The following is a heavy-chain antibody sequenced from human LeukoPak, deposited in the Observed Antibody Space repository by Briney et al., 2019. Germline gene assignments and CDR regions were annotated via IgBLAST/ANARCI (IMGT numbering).Heavy chain of an antibody. CDR2: INHSGST. CDR1: GGSFSGYY. CDR3: ARDSVLRFLGHYYYSGMDV. Sequence: SETLSLTCAVYGGSFSGYYWSWIRQPPGKGLEWIGEINHSGSTNYNPSLKSRVTISVDTSKNQFSLKLSSVTAADTAVYYCARDSVLRFLGHYYYSGMDVWGQGTTVTVSS. V-gene: IGHV4-34*01. J-gene: IGHJ6*02. D-gene: IGHD3-3*01.